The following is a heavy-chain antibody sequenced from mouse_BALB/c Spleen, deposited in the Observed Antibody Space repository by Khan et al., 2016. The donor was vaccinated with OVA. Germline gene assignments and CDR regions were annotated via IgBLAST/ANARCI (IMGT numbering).Heavy chain of an antibody. CDR1: GFSLTNYS. CDR3: ARQPYYHYNIMDY. CDR2: IWSDGST. J-gene: IGHJ4*01. D-gene: IGHD2-10*01. V-gene: IGHV2-6-1*01. Sequence: VQLQQSGPGLAAPSQSLSITCTISGFSLTNYSVHWVRQPPGKGLEWLVVIWSDGSTTYNSALKSRLTITKDNSQSQVFLKMNSLQTDDTAIYFCARQPYYHYNIMDYWGQGTSVTVSS.